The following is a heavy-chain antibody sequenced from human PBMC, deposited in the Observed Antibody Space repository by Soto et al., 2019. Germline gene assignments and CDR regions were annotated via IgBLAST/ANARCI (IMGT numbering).Heavy chain of an antibody. CDR1: GFTFSRYA. CDR2: ISGSGGST. J-gene: IGHJ4*02. Sequence: GGSLRLSCAASGFTFSRYAMNWVRQAPGKGLEWVSGISGSGGSTYYADSVKGRFTISRDNSKNTLYLQMNSLRAEDTAIYYCAKAMGTSSSYDYYFNYWGQGTLVTVSS. CDR3: AKAMGTSSSYDYYFNY. D-gene: IGHD6-6*01. V-gene: IGHV3-23*01.